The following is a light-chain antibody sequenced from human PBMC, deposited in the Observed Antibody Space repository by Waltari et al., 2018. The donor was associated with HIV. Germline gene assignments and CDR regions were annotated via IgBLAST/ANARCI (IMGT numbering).Light chain of an antibody. CDR3: SSYAGSNNSV. CDR1: SSDVGGYNY. J-gene: IGLJ3*02. V-gene: IGLV2-8*01. Sequence: QSALTQPPSASGSPGQSVTISCPGTSSDVGGYNYVSWYQQHPGKAPKLMIYEVSKRPSGVPDRFFGSKSGNTASLTVSGLQAEDEADYYCSSYAGSNNSVFGGGTKLTVL. CDR2: EVS.